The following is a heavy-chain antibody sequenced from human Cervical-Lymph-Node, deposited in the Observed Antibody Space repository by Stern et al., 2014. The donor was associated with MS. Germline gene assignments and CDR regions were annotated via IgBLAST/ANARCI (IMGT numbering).Heavy chain of an antibody. CDR1: GFAFASYD. D-gene: IGHD2-8*01. J-gene: IGHJ4*02. CDR3: ALPGHFYTNAPDY. Sequence: QVQLVESGGGVVQPGGSLRLSCATSGFAFASYDLHWVRPAPGKGLAWGAFISNDGSNKYYADSLKDRFIVSRDYSKKTLNLQINSLRREDTAVYYCALPGHFYTNAPDYWGQGTLVTVSS. CDR2: ISNDGSNK. V-gene: IGHV3-30*03.